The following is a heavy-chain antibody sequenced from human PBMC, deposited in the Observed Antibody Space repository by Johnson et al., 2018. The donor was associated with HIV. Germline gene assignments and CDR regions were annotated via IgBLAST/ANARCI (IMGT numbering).Heavy chain of an antibody. J-gene: IGHJ3*02. D-gene: IGHD2-8*02. Sequence: QEQLVESGGGVMQPGKSLRLSCEASGFTFRSYAMHWVRQAPGKGLEWVAVITYDGSNKYYADSVKGRFTISRDNSKNTLYLQMNSLRAEDTAVYYCARDCTGGVCLNDAFDIWGQGTMVTVSS. CDR1: GFTFRSYA. V-gene: IGHV3-30*04. CDR2: ITYDGSNK. CDR3: ARDCTGGVCLNDAFDI.